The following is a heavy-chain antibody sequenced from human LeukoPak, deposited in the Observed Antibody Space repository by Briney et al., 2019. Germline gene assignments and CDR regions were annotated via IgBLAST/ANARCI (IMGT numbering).Heavy chain of an antibody. D-gene: IGHD2-21*01. CDR2: IYYSGST. V-gene: IGHV4-39*07. CDR3: TRGLKINPGFRSAGLWYYMDV. J-gene: IGHJ6*03. Sequence: PSETLSLTCTVSGGSIGSSSYYWGWIRQPPGKGLEWIGSIYYSGSTYYNPSLKSRVPISVDTSKNQFSLKLSSLTAAERPAYYCTRGLKINPGFRSAGLWYYMDVWGKGTTVTVSS. CDR1: GGSIGSSSYY.